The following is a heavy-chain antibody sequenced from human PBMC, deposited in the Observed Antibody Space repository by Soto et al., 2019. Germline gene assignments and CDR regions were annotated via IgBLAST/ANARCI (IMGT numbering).Heavy chain of an antibody. Sequence: SETLSLTCTVSGCSISSYYWSWIRQPPGKGLEWIGYIYYSGSTNYNPSLKSRVTISVDTSKNQFSLKLSSVTAADTAVYYCARGTTIYDFWSGYVNAFDIWGQGTMVTVSS. CDR2: IYYSGST. V-gene: IGHV4-59*01. CDR1: GCSISSYY. J-gene: IGHJ3*02. CDR3: ARGTTIYDFWSGYVNAFDI. D-gene: IGHD3-3*01.